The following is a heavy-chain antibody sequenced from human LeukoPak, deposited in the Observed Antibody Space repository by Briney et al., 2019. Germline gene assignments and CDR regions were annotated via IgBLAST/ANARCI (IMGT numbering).Heavy chain of an antibody. V-gene: IGHV3-73*01. CDR3: TSLSGYPEY. J-gene: IGHJ4*02. CDR2: IRSKANSYAT. CDR1: GFTFSGSA. D-gene: IGHD5-12*01. Sequence: GGSLKLSCAASGFTFSGSAMHWVRQASGKGLEWVGRIRSKANSYATAYAASVKGRFTISRDDSKNTAYLQMNSLKTEDTAVYYCTSLSGYPEYWGQGTLVTVSS.